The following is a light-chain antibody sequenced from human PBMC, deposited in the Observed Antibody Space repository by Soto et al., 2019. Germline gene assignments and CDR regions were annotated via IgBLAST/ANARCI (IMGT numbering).Light chain of an antibody. CDR1: MRDVGAYNL. J-gene: IGLJ1*01. V-gene: IGLV2-14*01. CDR3: SSYSSSDIFYV. Sequence: QSALTQPASVSGSPGQSITISCAGTMRDVGAYNLVSWYQQHPGRAPQLIIYEVRNRPSGISFRFSGSKSGNTASLTISGLQAEDEADYYCSSYSSSDIFYVFGTGTKVTVL. CDR2: EVR.